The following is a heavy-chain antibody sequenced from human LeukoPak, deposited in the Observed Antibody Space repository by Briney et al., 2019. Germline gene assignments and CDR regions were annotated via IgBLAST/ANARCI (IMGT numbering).Heavy chain of an antibody. CDR2: ISAYNGNT. CDR3: ARDSGSYPVDY. V-gene: IGHV1-18*01. D-gene: IGHD1-26*01. J-gene: IGHJ4*02. Sequence: ASVKVSCKASGGTFSSYAISWVRQAPGQGLEWMGWISAYNGNTNYAQKLQGRVTMTTDTSTSTAYMELRSLRSDDTAVYYCARDSGSYPVDYWGQGTLVTVSS. CDR1: GGTFSSYA.